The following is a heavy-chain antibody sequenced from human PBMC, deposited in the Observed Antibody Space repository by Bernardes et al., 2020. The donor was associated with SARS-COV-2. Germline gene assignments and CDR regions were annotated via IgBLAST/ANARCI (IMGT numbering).Heavy chain of an antibody. Sequence: ASVKVSCKTSGYIFTIYGFSWVRQAPGQGLEWMGWISGSTGKTKYAQSLQGRVTMTTDTSTSTAYMELRSLRTDDTATYFCAREGDCSGGSCYSAVPRYHDDGMDDWDQATTVTVS. V-gene: IGHV1-18*04. D-gene: IGHD2-15*01. CDR2: ISGSTGKT. CDR1: GYIFTIYG. J-gene: IGHJ6*02. CDR3: AREGDCSGGSCYSAVPRYHDDGMDD.